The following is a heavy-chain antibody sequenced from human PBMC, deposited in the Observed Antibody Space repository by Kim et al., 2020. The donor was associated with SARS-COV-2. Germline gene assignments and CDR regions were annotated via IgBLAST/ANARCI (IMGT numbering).Heavy chain of an antibody. Sequence: GGSLRLSCAASGFTFSSYGMHWVRQAPGKGLEWVAVISYDGSNKYYADSVKGRFTISRDNSKNTLYLQMNSLRAEDTAVYYCAKDRYYDIRNWFDPWGQGTLVTVSS. D-gene: IGHD3-9*01. CDR3: AKDRYYDIRNWFDP. V-gene: IGHV3-30*18. J-gene: IGHJ5*02. CDR1: GFTFSSYG. CDR2: ISYDGSNK.